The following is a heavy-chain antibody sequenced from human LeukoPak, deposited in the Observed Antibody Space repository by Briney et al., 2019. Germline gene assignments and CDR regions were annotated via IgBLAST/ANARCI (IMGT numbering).Heavy chain of an antibody. CDR2: INHSGST. D-gene: IGHD2-15*01. Sequence: SETLSLTCAVYGGSFSGYYWSWIRQPPGKGLEWIGEINHSGSTNYNPSLKSRVTISVDTSKNQFSLKLSSVTAADTAVYYCARGRDIEVVVAATSYWFDPWGQGTLVTVSS. CDR3: ARGRDIEVVVAATSYWFDP. V-gene: IGHV4-34*01. CDR1: GGSFSGYY. J-gene: IGHJ5*02.